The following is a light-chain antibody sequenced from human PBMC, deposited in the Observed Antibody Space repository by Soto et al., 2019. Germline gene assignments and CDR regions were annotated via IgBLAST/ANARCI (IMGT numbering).Light chain of an antibody. Sequence: QSSLTQPASVSGSPGQSSTISCTGTSSDVGGYNYVSWYQQHPGKAPKVMIYDVSYRPSGVSNRFSGSKSGNTASLTISGLQVEDEADYYCSSYTSSSTLVVFGGGTKLTVL. CDR1: SSDVGGYNY. J-gene: IGLJ2*01. CDR3: SSYTSSSTLVV. V-gene: IGLV2-14*03. CDR2: DVS.